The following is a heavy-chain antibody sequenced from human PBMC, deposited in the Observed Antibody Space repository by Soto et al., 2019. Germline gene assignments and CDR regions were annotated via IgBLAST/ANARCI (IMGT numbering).Heavy chain of an antibody. Sequence: QVQLVQCGAEGKKPGSSVKVSCKASGGTFSRYTISWVRQAPGQGLEWMGRIIPILDIPNYAQNFQGRVTITADKSTSSAYMELSSLRSDDTAVYYCASHFTGVLVLGASPPGGDNYGWDVWGQGTTVTVSS. D-gene: IGHD2-15*01. CDR3: ASHFTGVLVLGASPPGGDNYGWDV. CDR2: IIPILDIP. J-gene: IGHJ6*02. V-gene: IGHV1-69*02. CDR1: GGTFSRYT.